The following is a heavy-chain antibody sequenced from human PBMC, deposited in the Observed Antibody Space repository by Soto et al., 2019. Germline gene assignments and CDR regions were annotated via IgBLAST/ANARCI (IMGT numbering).Heavy chain of an antibody. Sequence: SETLSLTCTVSGGSISSGDYYWSWIRQPPGKGLEWIGYIYYSGSTYYNPSLKSRVTISVDTSKNQFSLKLSSVTAADTAVYYCARDSYSSGQLFDYWGQGTLVTVSS. CDR2: IYYSGST. J-gene: IGHJ4*02. V-gene: IGHV4-30-4*01. D-gene: IGHD6-19*01. CDR1: GGSISSGDYY. CDR3: ARDSYSSGQLFDY.